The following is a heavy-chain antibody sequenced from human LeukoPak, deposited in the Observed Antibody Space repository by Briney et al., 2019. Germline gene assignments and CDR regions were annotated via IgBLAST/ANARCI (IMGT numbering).Heavy chain of an antibody. D-gene: IGHD2-2*01. CDR1: GYTFTGYY. CDR2: ISAYNGNT. V-gene: IGHV1-18*04. J-gene: IGHJ4*02. Sequence: GASVKVSCKASGYTFTGYYMHWVRQAPGQGLEWMGWISAYNGNTNYAQKLQGRVTMTTDTSTSTAYMELRSLRSDDTAVYYCARDCSSTSCSDYWGQGTLVTVSS. CDR3: ARDCSSTSCSDY.